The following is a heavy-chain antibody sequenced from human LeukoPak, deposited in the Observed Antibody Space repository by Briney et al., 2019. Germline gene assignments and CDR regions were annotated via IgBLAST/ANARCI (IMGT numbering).Heavy chain of an antibody. CDR3: ARGMDTAMVTGYYYYYYMDV. D-gene: IGHD5-18*01. Sequence: ASVKVSCKASGDTFTGYYMHWVRQAPGQGLEWMGWINPNSGGTNYAQKFQGRVTMTRDTSISTAYMELSRLRSDDTAVYYCARGMDTAMVTGYYYYYYMDVWGKGTTVTISS. CDR1: GDTFTGYY. CDR2: INPNSGGT. V-gene: IGHV1-2*02. J-gene: IGHJ6*03.